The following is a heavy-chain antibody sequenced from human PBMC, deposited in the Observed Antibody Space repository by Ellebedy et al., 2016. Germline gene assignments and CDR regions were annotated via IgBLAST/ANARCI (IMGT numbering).Heavy chain of an antibody. CDR1: GFTFSVYS. J-gene: IGHJ4*02. Sequence: GGSLRLSCAASGFTFSVYSMNWVRQAPGKGLEWVSYISSSSTAIYYADSVKGRFTISRDNAKNSLYLQMNSLRDEDTAVFYCARSGSGSVLGSFDYWGQGTLVTVSS. CDR2: ISSSSTAI. V-gene: IGHV3-48*02. D-gene: IGHD5-12*01. CDR3: ARSGSGSVLGSFDY.